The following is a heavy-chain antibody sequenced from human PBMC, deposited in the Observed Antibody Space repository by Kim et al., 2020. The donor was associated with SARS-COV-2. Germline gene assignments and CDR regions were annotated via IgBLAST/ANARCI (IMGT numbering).Heavy chain of an antibody. CDR3: AKTPRGYGGNNWFDP. Sequence: DCVKGRFTIDRANSKNTLYLQMNSLSAEGTAVYYCAKTPRGYGGNNWFDPWGQGTLVTVSS. J-gene: IGHJ5*02. D-gene: IGHD4-17*01. V-gene: IGHV3-30*05.